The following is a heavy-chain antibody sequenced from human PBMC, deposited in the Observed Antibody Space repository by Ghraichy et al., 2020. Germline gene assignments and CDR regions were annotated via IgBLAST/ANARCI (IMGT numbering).Heavy chain of an antibody. CDR1: GGSISSYY. J-gene: IGHJ3*02. V-gene: IGHV4-59*01. D-gene: IGHD1-26*01. CDR3: ARGGQWELLLGAFDI. Sequence: SETLSLTCTVSGGSISSYYWSWIRQPPGKGLEWIGYIYYSGSTNYNPSLKSRVTISVDTSKNQFSLKLSSVTAADTAVYYCARGGQWELLLGAFDIWGQGTMVTVSS. CDR2: IYYSGST.